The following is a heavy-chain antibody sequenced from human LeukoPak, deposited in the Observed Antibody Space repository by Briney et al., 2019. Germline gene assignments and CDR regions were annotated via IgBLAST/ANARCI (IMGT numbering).Heavy chain of an antibody. V-gene: IGHV1-69*01. CDR1: GGTFSSYA. D-gene: IGHD2-2*01. J-gene: IGHJ5*02. CDR3: ARVVPVVPAATSWFDP. Sequence: SVKVSCKASGGTFSSYAISWVRQAPGQGLEWMGGIIPIFGTANYAQKFQGRVTITADESASTAYMELSSLRSEDTAVYYCARVVPVVPAATSWFDPWGQGTLVTVSS. CDR2: IIPIFGTA.